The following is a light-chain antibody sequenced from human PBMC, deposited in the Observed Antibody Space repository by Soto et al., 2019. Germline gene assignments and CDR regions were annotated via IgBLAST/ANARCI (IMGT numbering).Light chain of an antibody. Sequence: EIVLTQSPATLSLSPGERATLSCRASQSVSSYLAWYQQKPGQAPRLLIYDASNRATGIPARFSGSGSGTDFTLTISSLEPEDFAVYYYQQRSNWPPATFGQGTKVEIK. CDR3: QQRSNWPPAT. CDR1: QSVSSY. CDR2: DAS. J-gene: IGKJ1*01. V-gene: IGKV3-11*01.